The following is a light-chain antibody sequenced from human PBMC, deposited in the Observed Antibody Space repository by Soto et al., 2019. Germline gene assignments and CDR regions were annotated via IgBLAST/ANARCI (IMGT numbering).Light chain of an antibody. Sequence: EIVLTQSPGTLSLSPGERATLSCRASQSVNSNYLAWYQQKPGQGPRLLMYGASSRATGIPDRFSGSGSGTDFTLTISRLEPEDFEVYYCQHYDNSPRTFGQGTKVEIK. CDR1: QSVNSNY. CDR2: GAS. V-gene: IGKV3-20*01. CDR3: QHYDNSPRT. J-gene: IGKJ1*01.